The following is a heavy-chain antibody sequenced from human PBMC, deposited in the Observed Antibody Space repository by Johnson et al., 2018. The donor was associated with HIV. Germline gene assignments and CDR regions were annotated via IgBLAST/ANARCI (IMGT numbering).Heavy chain of an antibody. CDR2: ISSSGGTI. V-gene: IGHV3-11*04. CDR1: GFTFSDFY. D-gene: IGHD6-19*01. Sequence: QVQLVESGGGVVQPGRSLRLSCAVSGFTFSDFYMSWIRQAPGKGLEWVSYISSSGGTIYYADSVKGRFTISRDNSKNTLYLQMNSLRAEDTAVYYCAKELGIPSGWYRGAFDIWGQGTMVTVSS. J-gene: IGHJ3*02. CDR3: AKELGIPSGWYRGAFDI.